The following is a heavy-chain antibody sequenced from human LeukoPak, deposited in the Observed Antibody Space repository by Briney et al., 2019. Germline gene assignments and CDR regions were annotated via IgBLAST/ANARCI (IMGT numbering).Heavy chain of an antibody. Sequence: PSETLSFTCTVSGGSISSSSYYWGWIRQPPGKGLEWIGSIYYSASTYYNPSLKSRVTISVDTSKNQFSLKLSSVTAADTAVYYCARRGYWLGYGYRAVDYWGQGTLVTVSS. V-gene: IGHV4-39*07. CDR3: ARRGYWLGYGYRAVDY. CDR1: GGSISSSSYY. J-gene: IGHJ4*02. D-gene: IGHD5-18*01. CDR2: IYYSAST.